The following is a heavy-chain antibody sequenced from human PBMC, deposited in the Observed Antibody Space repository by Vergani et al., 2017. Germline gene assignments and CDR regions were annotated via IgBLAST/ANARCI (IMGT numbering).Heavy chain of an antibody. Sequence: QVQLKESGPGLVKPPETLSLTCTVSGRSISGVSYYLSWVRQPAGKGLEWIGRIYYSGRTDYNPSLESRVTISVDTSKNTFSLKLNSVTAADTAIYYCARDSAVGGTFDSWGQGTLVSVSS. V-gene: IGHV4-61*02. CDR1: GRSISGVSYY. CDR3: ARDSAVGGTFDS. CDR2: IYYSGRT. D-gene: IGHD1-26*01. J-gene: IGHJ4*02.